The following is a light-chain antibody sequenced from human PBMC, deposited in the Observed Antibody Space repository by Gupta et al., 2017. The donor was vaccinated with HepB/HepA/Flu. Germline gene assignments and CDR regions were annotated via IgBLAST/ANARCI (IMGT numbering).Light chain of an antibody. CDR2: YDK. Sequence: SYVLTQAPSVAVAPGKTASITCGGNNIGSKSVHWYQQKPGQAPVLVIYYDKDRPSGIPERFSGSNSGNTATLTISRVEAGDEADYYCQVWDVTSDHYVFGTGTKVTVL. CDR1: NIGSKS. J-gene: IGLJ1*01. V-gene: IGLV3-21*04. CDR3: QVWDVTSDHYV.